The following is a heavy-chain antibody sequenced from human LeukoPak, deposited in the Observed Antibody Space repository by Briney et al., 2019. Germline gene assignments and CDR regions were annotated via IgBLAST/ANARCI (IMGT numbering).Heavy chain of an antibody. CDR1: GGTFSSYA. D-gene: IGHD6-19*01. V-gene: IGHV1-69*05. CDR3: ARGSSGWNFDY. J-gene: IGHJ4*02. CDR2: IIPIFGTA. Sequence: SVKVSCKASGGTFSSYAISWVRQAPGQGLEWMGGIIPIFGTANYAQKFQGRVTMTRDMSTSTVYMELSSLRSEDTAVYYCARGSSGWNFDYWGQGTLVTVSS.